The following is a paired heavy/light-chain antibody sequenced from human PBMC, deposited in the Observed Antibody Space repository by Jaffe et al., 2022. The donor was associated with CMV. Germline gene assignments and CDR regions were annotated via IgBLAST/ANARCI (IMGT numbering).Heavy chain of an antibody. D-gene: IGHD2-15*01. CDR3: ARVLTGRRWSETNWYFDL. V-gene: IGHV3-23*04. Sequence: VESGGGSVQPGGSLRLSCAASGFSLPNYAMTWVRQAPGKGLEWVSGIAGGGDTYFANSVRGRFTISKDNSKNVVYLRMNSVTAEDTGVYYCARVLTGRRWSETNWYFDLWGRGTLVTLSP. CDR1: GFSLPNYA. J-gene: IGHJ2*01. CDR2: IAGGGDT.
Light chain of an antibody. CDR2: EVN. CDR1: SSDVGAYNY. J-gene: IGLJ1*01. V-gene: IGLV2-8*01. CDR3: GSYAGTNNFAYV. Sequence: QSALTQPPSASGSPGQSVAISCTGTSSDVGAYNYVSWYQHYPDKAPRLIIYEVNKRPAGVPDRFSGSKSGNTASLTVSGLQAEDEADYYCGSYAGTNNFAYVFGTGTKVTVL.